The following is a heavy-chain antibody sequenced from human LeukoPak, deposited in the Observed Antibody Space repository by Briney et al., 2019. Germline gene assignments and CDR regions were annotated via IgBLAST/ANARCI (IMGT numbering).Heavy chain of an antibody. Sequence: GGSLRLSCAASGFTFSSYSMNWVRQAPGKGLEWVSSISSSSRYIYYADSVKGRFTIPRDNAKNSLYLQMNSLRAEDTAVYYCARERGYGGNSGSDGYWGQGTLVTVSS. D-gene: IGHD4-23*01. CDR3: ARERGYGGNSGSDGY. V-gene: IGHV3-21*01. J-gene: IGHJ4*02. CDR1: GFTFSSYS. CDR2: ISSSSRYI.